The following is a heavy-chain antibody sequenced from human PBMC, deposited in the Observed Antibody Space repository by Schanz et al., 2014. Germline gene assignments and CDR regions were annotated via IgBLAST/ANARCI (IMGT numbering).Heavy chain of an antibody. Sequence: VHLVESGGGLVKPGGSLRLSCGASGFIFNDYYMNWIRQAPGKGLEWLSYISRDGTTSYYADSVKGRFTISRDNAKNSLYLEMTSLRGEDTAVYYCARENLNWEAFDIWGQGTVVTVSS. J-gene: IGHJ3*02. CDR3: ARENLNWEAFDI. D-gene: IGHD7-27*01. CDR1: GFIFNDYY. V-gene: IGHV3-11*01. CDR2: ISRDGTTS.